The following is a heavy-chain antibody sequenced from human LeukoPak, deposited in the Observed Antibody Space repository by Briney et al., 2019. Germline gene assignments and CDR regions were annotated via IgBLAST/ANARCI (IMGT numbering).Heavy chain of an antibody. V-gene: IGHV4-61*02. CDR2: IYTSGST. CDR1: GGSISSGSYY. CDR3: ARSVAVILAGWGDNWFDP. D-gene: IGHD2-21*02. Sequence: SETLSLTCTVSGGSISSGSYYWSWIRQPAGKGLEWIGRIYTSGSTNYNPSLKSRVTISVDTSKNQFSLKLSSVTAADTAVYYCARSVAVILAGWGDNWFDPWGQGTLVTVSS. J-gene: IGHJ5*02.